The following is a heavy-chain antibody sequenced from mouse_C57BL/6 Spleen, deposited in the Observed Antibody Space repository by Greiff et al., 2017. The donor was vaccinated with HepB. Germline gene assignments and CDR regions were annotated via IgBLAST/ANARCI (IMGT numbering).Heavy chain of an antibody. Sequence: EVKLMESGPGLVKPSQTVFLTCTVTGISITTGNYRWSWIRQFPGNKLEWIGYIYYSGTITSNPSLTSRTTITRDTPKNQFFLEMNSLTAEDTATYYCARGDSNHPWFAYWGQGTLVTVSA. D-gene: IGHD2-5*01. J-gene: IGHJ3*01. CDR2: IYYSGTI. CDR3: ARGDSNHPWFAY. CDR1: GISITTGNYR. V-gene: IGHV3-5*01.